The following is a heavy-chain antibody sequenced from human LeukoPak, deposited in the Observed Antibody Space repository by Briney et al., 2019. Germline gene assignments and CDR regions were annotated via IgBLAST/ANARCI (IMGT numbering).Heavy chain of an antibody. CDR3: ARDDYGDYKAFDI. CDR1: GFTFSSYA. J-gene: IGHJ3*02. Sequence: GRSQRLSCAASGFTFSSYAMHWVRQAPGKGLEWVAVISYDGSNKYYAYSVKCRFTISRDNSKNTLYLQMNSLRAEDTAVYYCARDDYGDYKAFDIWGQGTMVTVSS. D-gene: IGHD4-17*01. V-gene: IGHV3-30-3*01. CDR2: ISYDGSNK.